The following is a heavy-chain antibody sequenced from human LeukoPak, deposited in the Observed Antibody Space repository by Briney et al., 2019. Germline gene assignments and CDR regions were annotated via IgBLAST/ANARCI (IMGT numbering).Heavy chain of an antibody. Sequence: GGSLRLSCAASGFTFSDYLMSWVRQAPGKGLEWVSAIYSAGNTYYADSVKGRFTISRDNSRNTLYLQMNSLRAEDTAVYYCASSDCGGTLCYDLCWGDGGLVTVSS. CDR2: IYSAGNT. CDR3: ASSDCGGTLCYDLC. CDR1: GFTFSDYL. V-gene: IGHV3-53*01. D-gene: IGHD2-21*01. J-gene: IGHJ4*01.